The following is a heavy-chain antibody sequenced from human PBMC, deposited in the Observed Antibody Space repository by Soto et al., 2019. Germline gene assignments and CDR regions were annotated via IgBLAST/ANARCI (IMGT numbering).Heavy chain of an antibody. V-gene: IGHV1-18*01. CDR1: GYTFTSYG. D-gene: IGHD3-10*01. CDR2: ISAYNGNT. J-gene: IGHJ6*02. CDR3: ARVYYYGSGSYYNPVDYYYGMDV. Sequence: QVPLVQSGAEVKKPGASVKVSCKASGYTFTSYGISWVRQAPGQGLEWMGWISAYNGNTNYAQKLQGRVTMTTDTSTSTAYMELRSLRSDDTAVYYCARVYYYGSGSYYNPVDYYYGMDVWGQGTTVTVSS.